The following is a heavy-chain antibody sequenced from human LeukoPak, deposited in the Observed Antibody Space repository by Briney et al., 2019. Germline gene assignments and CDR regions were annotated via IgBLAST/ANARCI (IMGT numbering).Heavy chain of an antibody. CDR1: GFTFDDYA. J-gene: IGHJ4*02. CDR3: AKDRERAAAGVFDY. CDR2: ISWNSGSI. D-gene: IGHD6-13*01. V-gene: IGHV3-9*01. Sequence: GGSLRLSCVASGFTFDDYAMHWVRQAPGKGLEGVSGISWNSGSIGYADSVKGRFTISRDNAKNSLYLQMNSLRAEDTALYYCAKDRERAAAGVFDYWGQGTLVTVSS.